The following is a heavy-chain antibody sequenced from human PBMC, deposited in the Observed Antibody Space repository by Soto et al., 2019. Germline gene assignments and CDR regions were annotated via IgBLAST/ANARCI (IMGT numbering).Heavy chain of an antibody. CDR3: ARDRLQMAEWFDP. J-gene: IGHJ5*02. V-gene: IGHV3-7*01. CDR2: IKKDGSEK. Sequence: LRISCAAAGFTFSRDWLSWVRQAPGTGLEGVANIKKDGSEKYYVDSVKGRFTISRDNAKSSLYLQMNSLRAEDTAVYYCARDRLQMAEWFDPWGQGTLITVSS. CDR1: GFTFSRDW.